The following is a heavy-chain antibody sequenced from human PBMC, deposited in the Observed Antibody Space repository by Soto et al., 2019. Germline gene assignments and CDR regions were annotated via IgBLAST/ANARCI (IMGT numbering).Heavy chain of an antibody. CDR3: ARDRGIAAAGRYYYYSMDV. V-gene: IGHV1-69*06. J-gene: IGHJ6*02. CDR2: IIPIFGTA. Sequence: QVQLVQSGAEVKKPGSSVKVSCKASGGTFSSYAISWVRQAPGQGLEWMGGIIPIFGTANYAQKFQGRVTITADKSTSTAYMELSSLRSEDTAVYYCARDRGIAAAGRYYYYSMDVWGQGTTVTVSS. D-gene: IGHD6-13*01. CDR1: GGTFSSYA.